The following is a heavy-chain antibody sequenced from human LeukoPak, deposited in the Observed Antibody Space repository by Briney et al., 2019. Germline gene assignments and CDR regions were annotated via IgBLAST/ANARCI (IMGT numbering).Heavy chain of an antibody. Sequence: PGGSLRPSCTASGFIFSRHAMHWVRQAPGKGLEWVAVIGYDGTHKYYADSVKGRFTISRDDSKNTLYLQMDSLRTEDTAVYYCARDMVIGAPDYFDYWGQGTLVTVSS. CDR3: ARDMVIGAPDYFDY. V-gene: IGHV3-30*04. D-gene: IGHD2/OR15-2a*01. CDR1: GFIFSRHA. J-gene: IGHJ4*02. CDR2: IGYDGTHK.